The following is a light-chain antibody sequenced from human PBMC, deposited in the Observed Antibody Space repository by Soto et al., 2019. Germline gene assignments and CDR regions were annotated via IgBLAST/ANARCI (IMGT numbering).Light chain of an antibody. CDR1: QSVSSN. CDR3: QQYNNWPRT. J-gene: IGKJ1*01. Sequence: EIAMTQSPATLSVSPGERATIFCRASQSVSSNLAWYQQKPGQTPRLLIYGTSTRASGIPARFSGSGSGTDFTFTISSLQSEDFAVYYCQQYNNWPRTFGKGTKV. CDR2: GTS. V-gene: IGKV3-15*01.